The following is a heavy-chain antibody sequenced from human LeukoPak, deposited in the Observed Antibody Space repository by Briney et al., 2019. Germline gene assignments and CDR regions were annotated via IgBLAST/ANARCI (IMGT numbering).Heavy chain of an antibody. D-gene: IGHD2-21*02. J-gene: IGHJ4*02. CDR2: IIPIFGTA. CDR1: GGTFSSYA. CDR3: ASDLIAYCGGDCYGDY. V-gene: IGHV1-69*13. Sequence: GASVKVSCKASGGTFSSYAISWVRQAPGQGLEWMGGIIPIFGTANYAQKFQGRVTITADESTSTAYMELRGLRSDDTAVYYCASDLIAYCGGDCYGDYWGQGTLVTVSS.